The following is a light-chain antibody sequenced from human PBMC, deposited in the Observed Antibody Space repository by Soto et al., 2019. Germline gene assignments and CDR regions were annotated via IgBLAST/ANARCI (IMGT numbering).Light chain of an antibody. V-gene: IGKV3-20*01. CDR1: QSLSSSY. CDR2: DAS. Sequence: EIVLTQSPGTLSLSPGERAILSCRASQSLSSSYLAWYQQKPGQAPRLLIYDASSRATGIPDRFSGSGSGTDFTLTISRLEPEDFAVYYCQQYGSSPRTFGQGTKVEIK. J-gene: IGKJ1*01. CDR3: QQYGSSPRT.